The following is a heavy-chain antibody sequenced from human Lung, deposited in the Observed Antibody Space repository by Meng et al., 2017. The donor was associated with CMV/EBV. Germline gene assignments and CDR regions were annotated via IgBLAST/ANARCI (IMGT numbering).Heavy chain of an antibody. CDR3: ARDWNDFWSGYYGGMDV. D-gene: IGHD3-3*01. Sequence: GSXRLXCAVYGGSFSGYYWSWIRQPPGKGLEWIGEINHSGSTNYNPSLKSRVTISVDTSKNQFSLKLSSVTAADTAVYYCARDWNDFWSGYYGGMDVWGRGXTVTVSS. V-gene: IGHV4-34*01. CDR1: GGSFSGYY. CDR2: INHSGST. J-gene: IGHJ6*02.